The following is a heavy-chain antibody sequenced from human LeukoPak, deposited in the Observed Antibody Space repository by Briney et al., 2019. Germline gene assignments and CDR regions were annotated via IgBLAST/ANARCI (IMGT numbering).Heavy chain of an antibody. CDR2: INHSGST. J-gene: IGHJ6*03. D-gene: IGHD4-11*01. CDR3: ARAGLTVYYYYYYMDV. V-gene: IGHV4-34*01. Sequence: SETLSLTCAVYGGSFSGYYWSWIRQPPGKGLEWIGEINHSGSTNYNPSLKSRVTISVDTSKNQFSLKLSSVTAADTAVYYCARAGLTVYYYYYYMDVRGKGTTVTASS. CDR1: GGSFSGYY.